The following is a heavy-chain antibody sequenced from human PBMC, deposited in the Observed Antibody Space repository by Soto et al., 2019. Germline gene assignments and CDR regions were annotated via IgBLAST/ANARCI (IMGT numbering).Heavy chain of an antibody. V-gene: IGHV6-1*01. Sequence: SQTLSLTCAISGDSVSSNSVAWNWIRQSPSRGLEWLGRTYYRSKWCIDYAVSVKSRIIITPDTSKNQFSLQLNSVTPEDTAMYFCTRDKPAKGSYFDSWGQGTLVTVSS. D-gene: IGHD1-26*01. CDR2: TYYRSKWCI. J-gene: IGHJ4*02. CDR3: TRDKPAKGSYFDS. CDR1: GDSVSSNSVA.